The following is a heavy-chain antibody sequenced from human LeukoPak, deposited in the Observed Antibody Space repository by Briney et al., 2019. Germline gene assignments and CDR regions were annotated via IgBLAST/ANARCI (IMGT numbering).Heavy chain of an antibody. CDR1: GFTFSSYE. D-gene: IGHD3-3*01. CDR3: ARAYPHNRYDFWSGLVDYYYMDV. CDR2: ISSSGSTI. J-gene: IGHJ6*03. V-gene: IGHV3-48*03. Sequence: PGGSLRLSCAASGFTFSSYEMNWVRQAPGKGLEWVSYISSSGSTIYYADSVKGRFTISRDNAKNSLYLQMNSLKAEDTALYYCARAYPHNRYDFWSGLVDYYYMDVWGKGTTVTVSS.